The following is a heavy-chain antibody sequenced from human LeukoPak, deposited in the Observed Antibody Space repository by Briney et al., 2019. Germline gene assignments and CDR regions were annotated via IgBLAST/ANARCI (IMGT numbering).Heavy chain of an antibody. CDR2: INHSGST. V-gene: IGHV4-34*01. D-gene: IGHD4-23*01. J-gene: IGHJ6*02. Sequence: PSETLSLTCAVYGGSFSGYYWSWIRQPPGKGLEWIGEINHSGSTNYNPSLKSRVTISVDTSKNQFSLKLSSETAADTAVYYCARDGGNSVSPYGMDVWGQGTTVTVSS. CDR3: ARDGGNSVSPYGMDV. CDR1: GGSFSGYY.